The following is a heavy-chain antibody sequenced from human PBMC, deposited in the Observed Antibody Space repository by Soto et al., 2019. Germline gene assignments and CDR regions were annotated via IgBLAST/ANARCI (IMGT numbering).Heavy chain of an antibody. Sequence: QVQLVESGGGVVQPGRSLRLSCAASGFTFSSYGMHWVRQAPGKGLEWVAGISYDGSNKYYADSVKGRFTISRDNSKNTLYLQMNSLRAEDTAVYYCAKEDTAMVYFDYWGQGTLVTVSS. CDR1: GFTFSSYG. D-gene: IGHD5-18*01. J-gene: IGHJ4*02. CDR3: AKEDTAMVYFDY. V-gene: IGHV3-30*18. CDR2: ISYDGSNK.